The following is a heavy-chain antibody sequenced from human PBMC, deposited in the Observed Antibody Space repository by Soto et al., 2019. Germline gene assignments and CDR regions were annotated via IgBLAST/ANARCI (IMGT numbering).Heavy chain of an antibody. CDR3: ARARYYYDSSGYPKPYYFDY. V-gene: IGHV5-51*01. J-gene: IGHJ4*02. Sequence: GESLKISCKGSGYSFTSYWIGWVRQMPGKGLEWMGIIYPGDSDTRYSPSFQGQVTISADKSISTAYLQWSSLKASDTAMYYCARARYYYDSSGYPKPYYFDYWGQGTLVIVSS. CDR2: IYPGDSDT. D-gene: IGHD3-22*01. CDR1: GYSFTSYW.